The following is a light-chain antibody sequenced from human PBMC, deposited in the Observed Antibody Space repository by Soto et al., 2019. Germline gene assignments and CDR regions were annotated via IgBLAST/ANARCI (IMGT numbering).Light chain of an antibody. V-gene: IGKV3-20*01. CDR3: QQYGSSSGLT. J-gene: IGKJ4*01. CDR1: QTVTTFY. CDR2: GAS. Sequence: DIVLTQSPGTLSMSPGQRVTLSCRASQTVTTFYLAWYQQKPGQAPRLLIYGASSRATGIPDRFSGSGSGTDFTLTISRLEPEDCAVNYCQQYGSSSGLTFGGGTKVEL.